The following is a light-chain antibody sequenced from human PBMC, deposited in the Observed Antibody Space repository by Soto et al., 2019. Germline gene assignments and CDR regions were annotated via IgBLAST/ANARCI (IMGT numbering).Light chain of an antibody. CDR1: SSDVGAYNS. CDR3: SSYTSSSTLV. CDR2: DVS. J-gene: IGLJ1*01. V-gene: IGLV2-14*01. Sequence: QSALTQPASVSGSPGQSITISCTGTSSDVGAYNSVAWYQHNPGKAPKIMIYDVSNRPSGVSSRFSGSKSANTASLSISGLQADDEADYYCSSYTSSSTLVFGTGTKVTVL.